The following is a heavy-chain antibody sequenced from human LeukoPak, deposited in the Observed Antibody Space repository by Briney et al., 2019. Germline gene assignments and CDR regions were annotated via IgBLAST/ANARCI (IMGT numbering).Heavy chain of an antibody. D-gene: IGHD3-10*01. CDR2: IIPIFGTA. J-gene: IGHJ4*02. Sequence: ASVKVSCKASGGTFSSYAISWVRQAPGQGLEWMGGIIPIFGTANYAQKFQGRVTITADKSTSTAYMELSSLRSEDTAVYYCARESMVRGVHFDYWGQGTLVTVSS. CDR1: GGTFSSYA. V-gene: IGHV1-69*06. CDR3: ARESMVRGVHFDY.